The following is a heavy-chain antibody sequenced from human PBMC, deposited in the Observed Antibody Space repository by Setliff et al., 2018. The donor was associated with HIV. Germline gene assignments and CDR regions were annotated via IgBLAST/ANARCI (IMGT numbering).Heavy chain of an antibody. J-gene: IGHJ6*03. Sequence: VASVKVSCKASGYSLTSYSINWVRQAPGQGLEWMGYINTNTGNPTYAQGFTGRFVFSVDTPVSTAYLQIFSLKTEDTAVYYCTRDHTPPPNYDFWSGQIDLSNIFYYMDVWGTGSPVTVSS. D-gene: IGHD3-3*01. V-gene: IGHV7-4-1*01. CDR1: GYSLTSYS. CDR2: INTNTGNP. CDR3: TRDHTPPPNYDFWSGQIDLSNIFYYMDV.